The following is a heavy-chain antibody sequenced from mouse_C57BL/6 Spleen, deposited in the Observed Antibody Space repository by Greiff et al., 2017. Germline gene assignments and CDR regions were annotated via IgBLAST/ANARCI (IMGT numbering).Heavy chain of an antibody. CDR1: GFTFSSYA. Sequence: EVQLVESGGGLVKPGGSLKLSCAASGFTFSSYAMSWVRQTPEKRLEWVATISDGGSYTYYPDNVKGRFTISRDNAKNNLYLQMSHLKSEDTAMYYCARGDGYYGYWGQGTTLTVSS. CDR3: ARGDGYYGY. J-gene: IGHJ2*01. V-gene: IGHV5-4*01. CDR2: ISDGGSYT. D-gene: IGHD2-3*01.